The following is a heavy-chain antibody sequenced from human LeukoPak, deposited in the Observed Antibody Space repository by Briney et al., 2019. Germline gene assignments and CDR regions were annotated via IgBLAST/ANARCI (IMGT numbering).Heavy chain of an antibody. D-gene: IGHD1-14*01. CDR3: ATGQGHGMDV. CDR2: INSDGSST. V-gene: IGHV3-74*01. Sequence: GGSLKLSCAASGFTFSSYWMHWVPQAPGKGLVWVSRINSDGSSTSYADSVKGRFTISRDNAKNTLYLQMNSLRAEDTAVYYCATGQGHGMDVWGQGTTVTVSS. J-gene: IGHJ6*02. CDR1: GFTFSSYW.